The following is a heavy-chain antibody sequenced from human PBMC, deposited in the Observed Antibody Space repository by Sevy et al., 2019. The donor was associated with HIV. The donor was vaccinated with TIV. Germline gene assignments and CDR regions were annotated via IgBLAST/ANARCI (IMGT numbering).Heavy chain of an antibody. D-gene: IGHD3-10*01. CDR1: GFTFSDYY. V-gene: IGHV3-11*04. J-gene: IGHJ4*01. CDR3: ARGSGNYFKD. CDR2: ISSSGSPI. Sequence: GGSLRLSCAASGFTFSDYYMNWIRQVPGKGLEWVSYISSSGSPIYYADSVKGRFAISRDNAKNSLYLQMNSLRAEDTAVYYCARGSGNYFKDWGHGTLVTVSS.